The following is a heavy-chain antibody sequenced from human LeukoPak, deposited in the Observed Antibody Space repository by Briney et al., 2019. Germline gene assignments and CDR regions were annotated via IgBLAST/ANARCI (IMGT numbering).Heavy chain of an antibody. CDR3: ARDGHSSSWGLDY. V-gene: IGHV3-30-3*01. CDR2: ISYDGSNK. D-gene: IGHD6-6*01. J-gene: IGHJ4*02. Sequence: PGGSLRLSRAASGFTFSSYAMHWVRQAPGKGLEWVAVISYDGSNKYYADSVKGRFTISRDNSKNTLYLQMNSLRAEDTAVYYCARDGHSSSWGLDYWGQGTLVTVSS. CDR1: GFTFSSYA.